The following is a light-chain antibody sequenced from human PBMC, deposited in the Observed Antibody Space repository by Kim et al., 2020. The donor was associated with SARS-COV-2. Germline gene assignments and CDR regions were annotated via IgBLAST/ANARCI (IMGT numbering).Light chain of an antibody. CDR3: SSYTSSSTLVV. Sequence: QFALTQPASVSGSPGQSITISCTGTSSDIGGSYNYVSWYQQHPGKAPKLMIYDVSNRPSGVSNRFSGSKSGNTASLTISGLQAEDEADYYCSSYTSSSTLVVFGGGTQLTVL. CDR1: SSDIGGSYNY. CDR2: DVS. J-gene: IGLJ2*01. V-gene: IGLV2-14*03.